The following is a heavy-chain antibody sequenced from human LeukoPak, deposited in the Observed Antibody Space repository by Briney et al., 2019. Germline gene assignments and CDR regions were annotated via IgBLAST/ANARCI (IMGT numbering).Heavy chain of an antibody. J-gene: IGHJ6*03. CDR1: GGSISSGGYY. CDR2: IYYSGST. Sequence: PSETLSLTCTVSGGSISSGGYYWSWIRQHPGKGLEWIGYIYYSGSTYYNPSLKSRVTISVDTSKNQFSLKLSSVTAADTAVYYCARDQGGGYPASYYYYYMDVWGKGTTVTVSS. D-gene: IGHD5-18*01. V-gene: IGHV4-31*03. CDR3: ARDQGGGYPASYYYYYMDV.